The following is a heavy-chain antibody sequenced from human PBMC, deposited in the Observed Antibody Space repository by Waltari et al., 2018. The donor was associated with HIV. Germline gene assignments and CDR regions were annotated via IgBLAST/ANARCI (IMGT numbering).Heavy chain of an antibody. CDR2: MNPNSGNT. V-gene: IGHV1-8*01. CDR3: ARGAIRIVGATPDY. J-gene: IGHJ4*02. CDR1: GYTFTSYD. D-gene: IGHD1-26*01. Sequence: QVQLVQSGAEVKKPGASVKVSCKASGYTFTSYDINWVRQATGQGLEWMGWMNPNSGNTGYAQKVQGRVTMTRNTSISTAYMDLSSLRSEDAAVYYCARGAIRIVGATPDYWGQGTLVTVSS.